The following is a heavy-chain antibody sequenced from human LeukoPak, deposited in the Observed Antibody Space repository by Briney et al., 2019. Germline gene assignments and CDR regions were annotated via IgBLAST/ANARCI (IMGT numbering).Heavy chain of an antibody. D-gene: IGHD3-22*01. V-gene: IGHV4-61*02. J-gene: IGHJ4*02. Sequence: PSQTLSLTCTVSGGSISSGSYFWNWVRQPAGKGLGWIGRIYRSGSTNYNPSLKSRVTISVDTSKNQLSLKLSSVTAADTAVYYCARVTGYMIEDYFDYWGQGTLVTVSS. CDR1: GGSISSGSYF. CDR3: ARVTGYMIEDYFDY. CDR2: IYRSGST.